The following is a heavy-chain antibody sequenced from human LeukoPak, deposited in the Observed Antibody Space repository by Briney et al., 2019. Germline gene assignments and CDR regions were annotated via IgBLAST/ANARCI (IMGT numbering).Heavy chain of an antibody. D-gene: IGHD4-23*01. J-gene: IGHJ4*02. CDR1: GGTFSSYA. Sequence: SVKVSCKASGGTFSSYAISWVRQAPGQGLEWMGGIIPIFGTANYAQKFQGRVTITADESTSTAYMELSSLRSEDTAVYYCARDGPNTSPVGDYWGQGTLVTVSS. CDR3: ARDGPNTSPVGDY. CDR2: IIPIFGTA. V-gene: IGHV1-69*13.